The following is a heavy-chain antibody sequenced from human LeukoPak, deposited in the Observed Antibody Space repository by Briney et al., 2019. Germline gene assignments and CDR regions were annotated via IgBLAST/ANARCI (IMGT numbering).Heavy chain of an antibody. J-gene: IGHJ4*02. CDR1: GFTVSSNY. CDR2: TSSSDDGK. D-gene: IGHD2-15*01. Sequence: GGSLRLSCAASGFTVSSNYMTWVRRAPGKGLEWVSATSSSDDGKYYADSVRGRFTISRDNSRNTMYLQMNSLRAEDAAVYYCAKAPVTSCRGAFCYPFDSWGQGTLVTVSS. CDR3: AKAPVTSCRGAFCYPFDS. V-gene: IGHV3-23*01.